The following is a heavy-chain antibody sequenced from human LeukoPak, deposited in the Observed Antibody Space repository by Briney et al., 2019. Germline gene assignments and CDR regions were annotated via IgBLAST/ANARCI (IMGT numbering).Heavy chain of an antibody. Sequence: PGRSLRLSCAASGFTFDDYAMHWVRQAPGKGLEWVSGISWNSGSIGYADSVKGRFTISRDNAKNSLYLQMNSLRAEDTALYYCAKSYYYAMDVWGQGTTVTVSS. CDR2: ISWNSGSI. CDR3: AKSYYYAMDV. V-gene: IGHV3-9*01. CDR1: GFTFDDYA. J-gene: IGHJ6*02.